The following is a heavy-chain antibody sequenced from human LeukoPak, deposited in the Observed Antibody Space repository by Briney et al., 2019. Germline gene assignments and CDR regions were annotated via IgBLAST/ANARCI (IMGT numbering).Heavy chain of an antibody. CDR1: GFTFSRYS. Sequence: GGSLRLSCAASGFTFSRYSMSWVRQAPGTGLEWVSSISGSGDSTYYSDSEKGRFTISRDNSKNTLYLQINSLRAEDTAVYYCASTNYDYVWGSYRRFDNWGQGTLVTVSS. J-gene: IGHJ4*02. CDR3: ASTNYDYVWGSYRRFDN. V-gene: IGHV3-23*01. D-gene: IGHD3-16*02. CDR2: ISGSGDST.